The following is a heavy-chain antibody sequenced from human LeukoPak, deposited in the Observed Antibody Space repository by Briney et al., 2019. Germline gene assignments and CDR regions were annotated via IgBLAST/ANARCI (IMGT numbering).Heavy chain of an antibody. D-gene: IGHD6-19*01. CDR2: FDPEDGET. V-gene: IGHV1-24*01. Sequence: ASVKVSCKVSGYTLTELSMHWVRQAPGKGLEWMGGFDPEDGETIYAQKFQGRVTMTEDTSTDTAYMELSSLGSEDTAVYYCATNAVAGPNYYYYGMDVWGQGTTVTVSS. CDR3: ATNAVAGPNYYYYGMDV. J-gene: IGHJ6*02. CDR1: GYTLTELS.